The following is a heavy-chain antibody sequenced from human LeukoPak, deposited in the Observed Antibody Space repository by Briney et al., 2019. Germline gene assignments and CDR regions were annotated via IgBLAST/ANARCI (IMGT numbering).Heavy chain of an antibody. Sequence: PGGSLRLSCAASGFTFSDSWMSWVRQAPGKGLEWVSLISANGGSTYYADSMKGRFTISRDNSKDSLYLQMNSLRIEDTALYYCAKDLEVRGVWYFDYWGQGTLVTVSS. CDR2: ISANGGST. CDR3: AKDLEVRGVWYFDY. D-gene: IGHD3-10*01. CDR1: GFTFSDSW. V-gene: IGHV3-43*02. J-gene: IGHJ4*02.